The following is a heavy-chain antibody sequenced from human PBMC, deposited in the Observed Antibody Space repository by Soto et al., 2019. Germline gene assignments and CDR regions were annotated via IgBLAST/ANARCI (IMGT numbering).Heavy chain of an antibody. CDR1: GGSISSGCYY. V-gene: IGHV4-31*03. CDR2: IYYSGST. Sequence: SETLSLTCTVSGGSISSGCYYWSWIRQHPGKGLEWIGYIYYSGSTYYNPSLKSRVTISVDTSKNQFSLKLSSVTAADTAVYYCARLEYYYGSGSYYDLTYNWFDPWGQGTLVTVSS. J-gene: IGHJ5*02. D-gene: IGHD3-10*01. CDR3: ARLEYYYGSGSYYDLTYNWFDP.